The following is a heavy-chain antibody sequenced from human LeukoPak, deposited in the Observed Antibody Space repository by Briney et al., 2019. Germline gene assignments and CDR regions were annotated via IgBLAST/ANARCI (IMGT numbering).Heavy chain of an antibody. Sequence: GGSLRLSCAASGFTFSSYWMNWARQAPGKGLEWVSAISGSGGSTYYADSVKGRFTISRDNSKNTLYLQMNSLRAEDTAVYYCARDQAKMVRGVYDYWGQGTLVTVSS. CDR2: ISGSGGST. CDR3: ARDQAKMVRGVYDY. CDR1: GFTFSSYW. J-gene: IGHJ4*02. D-gene: IGHD3-10*01. V-gene: IGHV3-23*01.